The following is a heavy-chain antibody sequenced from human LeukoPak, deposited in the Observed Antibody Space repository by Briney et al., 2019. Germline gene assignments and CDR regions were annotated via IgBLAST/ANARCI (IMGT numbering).Heavy chain of an antibody. D-gene: IGHD2-15*01. CDR3: AKDWYDY. V-gene: IGHV3-53*01. J-gene: IGHJ4*02. Sequence: GGSLRLSCAASGFTVSSNYMNWVRQAPGRGLEWVSVVYSGGSTYYADSVKGRFTISRDNSKNTLYLQMNSLRVDDTAIYYCAKDWYDYWGQGTLVTVSS. CDR1: GFTVSSNY. CDR2: VYSGGST.